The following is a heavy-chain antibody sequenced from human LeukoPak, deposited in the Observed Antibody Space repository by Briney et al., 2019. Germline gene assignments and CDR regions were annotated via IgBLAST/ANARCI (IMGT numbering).Heavy chain of an antibody. CDR1: GGTFISYA. J-gene: IGHJ5*02. CDR3: ARDYPMYDYYDSSGYYIVGWFDP. D-gene: IGHD3-22*01. Sequence: ASVKVSCKASGGTFISYAISWVRQAPGQGLEWMGGIIPIFGTANYAQKFQGRVTITTDESTSTAYMELSSLRSEDTAVYYCARDYPMYDYYDSSGYYIVGWFDPWGQGTLVTVSS. CDR2: IIPIFGTA. V-gene: IGHV1-69*05.